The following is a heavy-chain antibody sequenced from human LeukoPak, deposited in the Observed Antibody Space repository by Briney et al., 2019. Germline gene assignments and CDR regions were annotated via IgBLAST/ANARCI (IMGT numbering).Heavy chain of an antibody. D-gene: IGHD3-16*01. V-gene: IGHV3-30*02. Sequence: GGSLRLSCAASGFTFGSYGMHWVRQAPGKGLEWVAFIRYDGSNKYYADSVKGRFTISRDNSKNTLYLQMNSLRAEDTAVYYCAKDRLTWGSSDLGNAFDIWGQGTMVTVSS. CDR3: AKDRLTWGSSDLGNAFDI. CDR1: GFTFGSYG. CDR2: IRYDGSNK. J-gene: IGHJ3*02.